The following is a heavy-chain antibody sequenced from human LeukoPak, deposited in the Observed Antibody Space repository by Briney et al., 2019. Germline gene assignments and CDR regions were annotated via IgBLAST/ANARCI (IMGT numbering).Heavy chain of an antibody. J-gene: IGHJ6*03. CDR2: ISSSGSTI. Sequence: GGSLRLSCAASGFTFSDYYMSWIRQAPGKGLEWVSYISSSGSTIYYADSVKGRFTISRDNAKNSLYLQMNSLRAEDTAVYYCASSAAAGTGYYYMDVWGKGTTVTVSS. CDR1: GFTFSDYY. CDR3: ASSAAAGTGYYYMDV. D-gene: IGHD6-13*01. V-gene: IGHV3-11*04.